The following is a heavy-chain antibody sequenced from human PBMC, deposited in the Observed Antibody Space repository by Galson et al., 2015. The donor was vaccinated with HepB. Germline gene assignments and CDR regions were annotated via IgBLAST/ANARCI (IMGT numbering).Heavy chain of an antibody. CDR1: GFTFRNYA. V-gene: IGHV3-23*01. J-gene: IGHJ4*02. CDR3: SVWLDAHFDY. D-gene: IGHD6-19*01. Sequence: SLRLSCAASGFTFRNYAMIWGRQSPERGLEWLSTIDGPTTNAHYAEPVRGRFTIFRDNSKNTVYLQMNSLRAEDTAVYYCSVWLDAHFDYWGRGTVVTVSS. CDR2: IDGPTTNA.